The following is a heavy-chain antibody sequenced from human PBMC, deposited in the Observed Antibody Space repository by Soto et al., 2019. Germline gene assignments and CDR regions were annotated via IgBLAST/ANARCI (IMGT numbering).Heavy chain of an antibody. CDR2: IHSSGST. J-gene: IGHJ4*02. V-gene: IGHV4-4*07. CDR1: GASMNSYH. CDR3: ARAKSYANLFDY. Sequence: SETLSLTCTVSGASMNSYHWSWIRQPAGKGLEWIGHIHSSGSTNYNPSLKSRVTMSVDTSKNQFSLRLMSLTAADTAVYYCARAKSYANLFDYWGQGTLVTVSS. D-gene: IGHD3-16*01.